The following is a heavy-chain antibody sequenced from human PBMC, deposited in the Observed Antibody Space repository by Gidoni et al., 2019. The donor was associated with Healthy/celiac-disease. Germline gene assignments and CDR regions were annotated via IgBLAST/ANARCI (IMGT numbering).Heavy chain of an antibody. CDR2: ISSSGSTI. CDR1: GFTFSSYE. Sequence: EVQLVESGGGLVQPGGSLRLSCAASGFTFSSYEMNWVRQAPGKGLEWVSYISSSGSTIYYADSVKGRFTISRDNAKNSLYLQMNSLRAEDTAVYYCARAPRQWLVLRAFDIWGQGTMVTVSS. D-gene: IGHD6-19*01. CDR3: ARAPRQWLVLRAFDI. V-gene: IGHV3-48*03. J-gene: IGHJ3*02.